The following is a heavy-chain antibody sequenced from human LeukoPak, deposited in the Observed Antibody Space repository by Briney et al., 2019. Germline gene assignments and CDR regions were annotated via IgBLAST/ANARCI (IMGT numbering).Heavy chain of an antibody. CDR1: GASISSGGYY. Sequence: PSETLSLTCTVSGASISSGGYYWSWIRQPPGKGLEWIGYIYHSGSTYYDPSLKSRVTISVDRSKNQFSLKLNSVTAADTAVYYCARTRSYYMDVWAKGTTVTVSS. V-gene: IGHV4-30-2*01. D-gene: IGHD6-19*01. J-gene: IGHJ6*03. CDR3: ARTRSYYMDV. CDR2: IYHSGST.